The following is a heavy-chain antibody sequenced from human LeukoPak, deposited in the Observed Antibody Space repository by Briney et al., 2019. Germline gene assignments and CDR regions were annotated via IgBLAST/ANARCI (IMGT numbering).Heavy chain of an antibody. CDR2: ISSGSRTI. CDR1: GFTFGSYS. Sequence: PGGSLRLSCAASGFTFGSYSMNWVRQAPGKGLEWVSYISSGSRTIYYAGSVKGRFTISRDNAKNSLYLQMNSLRAEDTAVYYCARDAYYYDSSGYYLPAGADYWGQGTLVTVSS. D-gene: IGHD3-22*01. J-gene: IGHJ4*02. V-gene: IGHV3-48*01. CDR3: ARDAYYYDSSGYYLPAGADY.